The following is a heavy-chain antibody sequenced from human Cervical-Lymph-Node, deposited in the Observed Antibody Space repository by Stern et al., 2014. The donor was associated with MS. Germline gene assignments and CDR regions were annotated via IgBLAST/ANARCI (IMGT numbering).Heavy chain of an antibody. V-gene: IGHV5-51*01. Sequence: MQLVQSGAEVKKPGESLKISCKGSGYSFNNYWIVWVRQMPGKGLEWMGLIYPGYSDPRYSPSFQVQVTISADKSIRTAYLQWSSLQASDTAMYYCARPTTKGGYGAFDIWGQGTMVTVSS. J-gene: IGHJ3*02. CDR1: GYSFNNYW. CDR2: IYPGYSDP. CDR3: ARPTTKGGYGAFDI. D-gene: IGHD5-18*01.